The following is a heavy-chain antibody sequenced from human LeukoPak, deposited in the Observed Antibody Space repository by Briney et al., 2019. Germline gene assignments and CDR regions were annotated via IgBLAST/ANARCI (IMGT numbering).Heavy chain of an antibody. CDR2: ISWSSGRI. D-gene: IGHD1-26*01. V-gene: IGHV3-9*01. CDR3: VKATGSQPRAGAFDF. CDR1: GFTFDDHA. J-gene: IGHJ3*01. Sequence: PGGSLRLSCVSSGFTFDDHAMNWVRQAPGKGLEWVAGISWSSGRIGYADSVKGRFTISRDNTKNSLDLQMTGLRSEDTALYYCVKATGSQPRAGAFDFWGQGTSVTVSS.